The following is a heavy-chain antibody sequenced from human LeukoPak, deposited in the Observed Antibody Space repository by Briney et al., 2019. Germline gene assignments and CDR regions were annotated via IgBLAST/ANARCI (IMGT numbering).Heavy chain of an antibody. CDR3: ARHFYGSGTYYHFDY. J-gene: IGHJ4*02. CDR2: IIPIFGTA. Sequence: GASVKVSCKASGGTFSSYAISWVRQAPGQGLEWMGGIIPIFGTANYAQKFQGRVTITADESTSTAYMELSSLRSEDTAVYYCARHFYGSGTYYHFDYWGQGTLVTVSS. D-gene: IGHD3-10*01. CDR1: GGTFSSYA. V-gene: IGHV1-69*13.